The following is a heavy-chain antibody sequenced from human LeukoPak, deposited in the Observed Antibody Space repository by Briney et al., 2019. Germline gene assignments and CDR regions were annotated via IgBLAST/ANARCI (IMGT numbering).Heavy chain of an antibody. CDR2: VSGSGGT. Sequence: GGSQRLSCAASGFTFDSYVMNWVRQAPGRGLEWVSYVSGSGGTYYADSVKGRFTIFRDNSKNTLYLQMNSLRAEDTAVYYCVRSKGSQYYFDYWGQGTLATVSS. D-gene: IGHD2-15*01. V-gene: IGHV3-23*01. J-gene: IGHJ4*02. CDR3: VRSKGSQYYFDY. CDR1: GFTFDSYV.